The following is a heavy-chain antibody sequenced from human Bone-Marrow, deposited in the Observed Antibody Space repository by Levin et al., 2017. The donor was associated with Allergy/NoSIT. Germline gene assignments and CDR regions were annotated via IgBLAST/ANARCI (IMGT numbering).Heavy chain of an antibody. V-gene: IGHV3-33*01. CDR2: ISYDGTNE. CDR3: ARDYYDSSGYYYRGY. Sequence: GGSLRLSCAASGFTFSSFGMHWVRQAPGKGLEWMALISYDGTNEYSADSVKGRFTISRDNSKNTLYLQMNSLRAEDTAVYYCARDYYDSSGYYYRGYWGQGTLVTVSS. CDR1: GFTFSSFG. D-gene: IGHD3-22*01. J-gene: IGHJ4*02.